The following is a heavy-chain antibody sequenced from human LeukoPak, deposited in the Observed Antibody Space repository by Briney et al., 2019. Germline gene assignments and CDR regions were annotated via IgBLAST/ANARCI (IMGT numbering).Heavy chain of an antibody. CDR1: GGSISSYY. J-gene: IGHJ4*02. Sequence: SETLSLTCTVSGGSISSYYWSWIRQPPGKGLEWIGYIYYSGSTNYNPSLKSRVTISVDTSKNQFSLKLGSVTAADTAVYYCARDVRHYDSSGYFFDYWGQGTLVTVSS. V-gene: IGHV4-59*01. CDR2: IYYSGST. D-gene: IGHD3-22*01. CDR3: ARDVRHYDSSGYFFDY.